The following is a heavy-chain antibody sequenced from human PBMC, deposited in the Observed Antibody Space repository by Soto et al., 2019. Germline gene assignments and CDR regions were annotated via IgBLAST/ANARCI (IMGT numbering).Heavy chain of an antibody. Sequence: GGSLRLSCAASGFTFSSYSMNWVRQAPGKGLEWVSYISSSSSTIYYADSVKGRFTISRDNAKNTLYLKMNSLRAEDTAVYYCARDLVCSTSRAEYYDFWSGYYREYYYYYMDVWGKGTTVTVSS. CDR2: ISSSSSTI. D-gene: IGHD3-3*01. CDR3: ARDLVCSTSRAEYYDFWSGYYREYYYYYMDV. CDR1: GFTFSSYS. V-gene: IGHV3-48*01. J-gene: IGHJ6*03.